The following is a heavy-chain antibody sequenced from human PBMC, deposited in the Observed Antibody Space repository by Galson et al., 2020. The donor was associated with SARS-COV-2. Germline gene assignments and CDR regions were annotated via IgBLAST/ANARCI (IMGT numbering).Heavy chain of an antibody. CDR1: GGSFSGYY. Sequence: SETMSLTCAVYGGSFSGYYWSWIRQPPGKGLAWIGEINHSGSTNYNPSLKSRVTISVDTSKNQFSLKLSSVTAADTAGYYCASFSPGTTVPKGFDFWGQGTLVTVSS. D-gene: IGHD4-17*01. V-gene: IGHV4-34*01. CDR3: ASFSPGTTVPKGFDF. J-gene: IGHJ4*02. CDR2: INHSGST.